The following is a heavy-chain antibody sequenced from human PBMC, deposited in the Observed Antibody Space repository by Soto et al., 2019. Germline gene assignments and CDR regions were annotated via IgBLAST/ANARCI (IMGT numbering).Heavy chain of an antibody. J-gene: IGHJ5*02. CDR3: ARATIPSRLWFGENNKNWFDP. CDR1: GYTFTSYY. Sequence: ASVKVSCKASGYTFTSYYMHWLRQAPGQGLEWMGIINPSGGSTSYAQKFQGRVTMTRDTSTSTVYMELSSLRSEDTAVYYCARATIPSRLWFGENNKNWFDPWGQGTLVTVSS. D-gene: IGHD3-10*01. CDR2: INPSGGST. V-gene: IGHV1-46*01.